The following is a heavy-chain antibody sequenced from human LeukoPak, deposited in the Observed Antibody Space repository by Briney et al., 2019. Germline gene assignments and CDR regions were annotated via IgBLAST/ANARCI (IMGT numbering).Heavy chain of an antibody. D-gene: IGHD3-10*01. Sequence: GGSLRLSCAASGFTFSSYSMNWVRQAPGKGLEWVSGISWNSGSIGYADSVKGRFTISRDNAKNSLYLQMNSLRAEDTALYYCAKDMGVRGNPSFDYWGQGTLVTVSS. V-gene: IGHV3-9*01. CDR1: GFTFSSYS. J-gene: IGHJ4*02. CDR3: AKDMGVRGNPSFDY. CDR2: ISWNSGSI.